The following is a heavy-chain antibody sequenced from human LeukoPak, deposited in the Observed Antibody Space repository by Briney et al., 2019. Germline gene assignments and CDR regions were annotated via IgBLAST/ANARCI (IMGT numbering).Heavy chain of an antibody. D-gene: IGHD3-9*01. Sequence: GGSLRLSCAASGFTFSSSAMHWVRQAPGKGLEWVAVISYGGTTKIYAESVKGRFTISRDNSKDTLYLQMNSLTTEDTAVYYCAKAESPDILSGYYRSYFDHWGQGTLVTVSS. CDR3: AKAESPDILSGYYRSYFDH. J-gene: IGHJ4*02. CDR2: ISYGGTTK. V-gene: IGHV3-30*04. CDR1: GFTFSSSA.